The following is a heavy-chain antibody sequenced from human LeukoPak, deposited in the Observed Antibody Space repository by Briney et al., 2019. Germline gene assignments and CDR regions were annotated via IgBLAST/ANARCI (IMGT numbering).Heavy chain of an antibody. Sequence: SVTVSFTASGGTFSIYAISWVRQAPGQGQEWMGGIIPIFGTANYAQKFQGRVTITTDESTSTAYMELSSLRSEDTAVYYCAREREGYCTNGVCYRALDYWDQGTLVTVSS. J-gene: IGHJ4*02. CDR2: IIPIFGTA. V-gene: IGHV1-69*05. CDR1: GGTFSIYA. D-gene: IGHD2-8*01. CDR3: AREREGYCTNGVCYRALDY.